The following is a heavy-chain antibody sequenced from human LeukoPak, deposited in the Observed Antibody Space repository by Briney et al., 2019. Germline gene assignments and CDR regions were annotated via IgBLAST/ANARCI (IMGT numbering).Heavy chain of an antibody. D-gene: IGHD6-19*01. V-gene: IGHV1-2*02. J-gene: IGHJ5*02. CDR3: ATLGRQMAGKTS. Sequence: ASVKVSCKASGYTFTGYYMHWVRQAPGQRLEWMGWINPNSGGTDYAQKFQGRVTMTRDTSISTAYMELTRLTSDDTAVYYCATLGRQMAGKTSWGQGTLVTVSS. CDR2: INPNSGGT. CDR1: GYTFTGYY.